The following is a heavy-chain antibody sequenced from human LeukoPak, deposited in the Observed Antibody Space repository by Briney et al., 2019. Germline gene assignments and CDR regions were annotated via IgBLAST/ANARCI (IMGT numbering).Heavy chain of an antibody. Sequence: GASLRLSCAASGFIFSNYAMYWVRQAPGKGLEWVSAISGRSDNTYYADSVKGRFTLSRDSSKNTLYLQMNSLRADDTAVFYCAKWGDYDVLTGYYVSDFWGQGTLVTVSS. CDR3: AKWGDYDVLTGYYVSDF. CDR2: ISGRSDNT. CDR1: GFIFSNYA. J-gene: IGHJ4*02. D-gene: IGHD3-9*01. V-gene: IGHV3-23*01.